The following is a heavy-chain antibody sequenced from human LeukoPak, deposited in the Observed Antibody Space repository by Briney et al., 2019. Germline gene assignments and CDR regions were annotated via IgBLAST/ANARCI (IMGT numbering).Heavy chain of an antibody. CDR1: GYTFTGHF. V-gene: IGHV1-2*02. CDR3: ARGDLQPWLALDH. J-gene: IGHJ4*02. D-gene: IGHD1-1*01. CDR2: INPQSGGT. Sequence: GASVKVSCEASGYTFTGHFIHWVRQAPGQGLEWMGWINPQSGGTSYAQKFQGRVTMARDTSVRAAYMELSRLTSDDTAVYYCARGDLQPWLALDHWGQGTLVTVSS.